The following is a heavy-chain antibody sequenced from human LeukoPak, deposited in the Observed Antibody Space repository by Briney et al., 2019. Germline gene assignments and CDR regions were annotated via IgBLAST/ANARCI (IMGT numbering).Heavy chain of an antibody. Sequence: GGSLRLSCAASGFTFSSYGMHWVRQAPGKGLEWVAFIRYDGSNKYYADSVKGRFTISRDNSKNTLYLQMNSLRAEDTAVYYCAKDPLAEREMAFDYWGQGTLVTVSS. CDR2: IRYDGSNK. J-gene: IGHJ4*02. CDR3: AKDPLAEREMAFDY. D-gene: IGHD5-24*01. V-gene: IGHV3-30*02. CDR1: GFTFSSYG.